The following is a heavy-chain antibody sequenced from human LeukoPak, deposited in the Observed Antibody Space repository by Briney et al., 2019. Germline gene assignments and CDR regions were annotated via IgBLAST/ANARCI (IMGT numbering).Heavy chain of an antibody. D-gene: IGHD4-17*01. Sequence: GGSLRLSCAASGFTFDDYGMTWVRQPPGKGLEWVSAINWNGGTTGYADSVKGRFTISRDNAKNSLYLQMSTLRAEDTALYYCARVVYGDYVNYMDVWGKGTTVTVSS. CDR2: INWNGGTT. CDR3: ARVVYGDYVNYMDV. V-gene: IGHV3-20*04. CDR1: GFTFDDYG. J-gene: IGHJ6*03.